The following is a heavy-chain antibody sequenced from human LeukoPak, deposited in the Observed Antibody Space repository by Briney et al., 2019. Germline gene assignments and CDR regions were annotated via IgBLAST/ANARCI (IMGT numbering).Heavy chain of an antibody. J-gene: IGHJ6*02. Sequence: ASVKVSCKASGYTFTSYGISWVRQAPGQGLEWMGWISAYNGNTNYAQKLQGRVTMTTDTSTSTAYMELRSLRSDDTAVYYCARVDIVVAYYGMDVWGQGTTVTVSS. CDR2: ISAYNGNT. V-gene: IGHV1-18*01. CDR3: ARVDIVVAYYGMDV. CDR1: GYTFTSYG. D-gene: IGHD2-2*03.